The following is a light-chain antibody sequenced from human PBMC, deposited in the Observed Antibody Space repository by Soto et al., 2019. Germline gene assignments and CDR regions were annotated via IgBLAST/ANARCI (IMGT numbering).Light chain of an antibody. CDR1: QSISSW. Sequence: DIQMTQSPSTLSASVGDRVIITCRASQSISSWLAWYQQKPGQAPNLLIYRASTLKSGIPSRFSGSGSATEFTLTSSSLQPDDFATYYCHQYDRASWTFGPGTKEEIK. CDR3: HQYDRASWT. V-gene: IGKV1-5*03. J-gene: IGKJ1*01. CDR2: RAS.